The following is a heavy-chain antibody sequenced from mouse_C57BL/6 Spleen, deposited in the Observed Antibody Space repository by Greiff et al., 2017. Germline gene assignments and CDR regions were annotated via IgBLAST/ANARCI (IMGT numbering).Heavy chain of an antibody. J-gene: IGHJ2*01. D-gene: IGHD1-1*01. V-gene: IGHV1-53*01. CDR1: GYTFTSYW. Sequence: QVQLQQPGTELVKPGASVKLSCKASGYTFTSYWMHWVKQRPGQGLEWIGNINPSNGGINHNEKLKSKATLTVDKSSSTAYMQLSSLTSEDAAVYYCARDYYGSSYDYWGQGTTLTVSS. CDR3: ARDYYGSSYDY. CDR2: INPSNGGI.